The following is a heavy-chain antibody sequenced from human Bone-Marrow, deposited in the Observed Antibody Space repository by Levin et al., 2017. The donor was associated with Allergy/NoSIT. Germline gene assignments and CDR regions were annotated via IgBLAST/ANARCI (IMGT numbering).Heavy chain of an antibody. V-gene: IGHV5-51*01. J-gene: IGHJ4*02. CDR1: GYNFANSW. CDR2: IYPADSDT. D-gene: IGHD3-22*01. CDR3: ARLGGLLLQSPFDY. Sequence: GGSLRLSCKASGYNFANSWIAWLRQMPGKGLEWVGIIYPADSDTRYSPSFQGQVTISADQSINTALLHWSSLKASDTATFYCARLGGLLLQSPFDYWGQGTLISVSS.